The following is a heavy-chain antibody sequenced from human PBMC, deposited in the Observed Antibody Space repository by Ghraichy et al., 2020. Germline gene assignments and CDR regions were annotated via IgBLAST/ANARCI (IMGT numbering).Heavy chain of an antibody. V-gene: IGHV4-34*01. J-gene: IGHJ4*02. CDR3: ARSYGDSGYWGSAY. CDR1: GGSFSGYY. D-gene: IGHD3-22*01. CDR2: ISHSGNT. Sequence: SETLSLTCGIYGGSFSGYYWSWIRQPPGKGLEWIGEISHSGNTNYNPSLKSRVTISVDMSKNQISLNLRSVTAADTAVYYCARSYGDSGYWGSAYWGQGTLVTVSS.